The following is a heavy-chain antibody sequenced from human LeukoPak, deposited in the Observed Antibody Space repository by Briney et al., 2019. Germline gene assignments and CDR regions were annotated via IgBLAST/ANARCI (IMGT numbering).Heavy chain of an antibody. CDR3: ARAPPSIVVVPSPYYYYGMDV. V-gene: IGHV4-34*01. Sequence: SETLSLTCAVYGGSFSGYYWSWIRQPPGKGLEWIGEIDHSGSTNYNPSLKSRVTISVDTSKNQFSLKLSSVTAADTAVYYCARAPPSIVVVPSPYYYYGMDVWGKGTMVTVSS. CDR1: GGSFSGYY. J-gene: IGHJ6*04. CDR2: IDHSGST. D-gene: IGHD2-2*01.